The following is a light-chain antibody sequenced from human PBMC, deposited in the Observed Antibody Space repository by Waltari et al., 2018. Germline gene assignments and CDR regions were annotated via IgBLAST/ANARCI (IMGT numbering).Light chain of an antibody. J-gene: IGKJ4*01. CDR3: MQGLQGPLT. Sequence: DIVMTQSPLFLPVTPGESASISCRSSQSLLYSNGNNYLDGYLQKPGQSPQLLIFLGSNRASGVPDRFSGSGSGTDFTLKISRVEAEDVGGYFCMQGLQGPLTFGGGTKVEIK. CDR1: QSLLYSNGNNY. V-gene: IGKV2-28*01. CDR2: LGS.